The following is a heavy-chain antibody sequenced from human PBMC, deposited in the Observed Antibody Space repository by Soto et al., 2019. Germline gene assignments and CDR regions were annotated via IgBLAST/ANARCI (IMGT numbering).Heavy chain of an antibody. J-gene: IGHJ4*02. CDR2: IWYDGSNK. D-gene: IGHD2-8*01. Sequence: GGSLRLSWAASGFTFSSYGMHWVRQAPGKGLEWVAVIWYDGSNKYYADSVKGRFTISRDNSKNTLYLQMNSLRAEDTAVYYCVRAPEMADPYFEYWGQGSLVTVS. CDR1: GFTFSSYG. CDR3: VRAPEMADPYFEY. V-gene: IGHV3-33*01.